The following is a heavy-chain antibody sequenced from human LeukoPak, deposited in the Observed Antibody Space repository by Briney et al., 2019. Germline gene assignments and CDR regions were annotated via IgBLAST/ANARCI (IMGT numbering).Heavy chain of an antibody. CDR1: GYTFTAYY. V-gene: IGHV1-2*02. J-gene: IGHJ6*02. CDR3: ARGHGDFGDRMDV. CDR2: INPNSGGT. Sequence: GASVKVSCKASGYTFTAYYMHWVRQAPGQGLEWMGWINPNSGGTNYAQKFQGRVSMTRDTSISTAYMELSRLRSDDAAVYFYARGHGDFGDRMDVWGQGTTVTVSS. D-gene: IGHD4-17*01.